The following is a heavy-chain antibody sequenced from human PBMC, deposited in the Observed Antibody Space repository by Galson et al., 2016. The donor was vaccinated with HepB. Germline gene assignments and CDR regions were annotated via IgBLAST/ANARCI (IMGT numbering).Heavy chain of an antibody. CDR1: GYIFTSYY. D-gene: IGHD4-17*01. CDR2: ITPSGGAT. J-gene: IGHJ4*02. CDR3: LRQSYGDFPSDY. V-gene: IGHV1-46*01. Sequence: SVKVSCKASGYIFTSYYIHWVRQAPGQGLEWMGRITPSGGATTFAQKFQGRVTLTRDTSTNTVYMEPSSLRSEDTAMYYCLRQSYGDFPSDYWGQGTLVTVSS.